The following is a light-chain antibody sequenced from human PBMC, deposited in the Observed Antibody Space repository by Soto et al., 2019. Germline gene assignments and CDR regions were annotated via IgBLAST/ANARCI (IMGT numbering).Light chain of an antibody. CDR3: SSYTSGDTVV. Sequence: QSALTQPASVSGSPGQSITISCTGTSSDVGGYNYVSWYQQHPGKAPKLMIYDVSNRPSDISNRFSGSKSGNTASLTISGLQDDDEADYYCSSYTSGDTVVFGGGTKLTVL. CDR2: DVS. CDR1: SSDVGGYNY. J-gene: IGLJ2*01. V-gene: IGLV2-14*03.